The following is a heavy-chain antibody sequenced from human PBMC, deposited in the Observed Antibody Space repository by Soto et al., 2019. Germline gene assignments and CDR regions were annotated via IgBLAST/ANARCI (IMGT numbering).Heavy chain of an antibody. CDR2: ISVYNGNT. CDR3: ARAGASVFYYYYYMEV. J-gene: IGHJ6*03. V-gene: IGHV1-18*01. D-gene: IGHD3-16*01. Sequence: QVHLVQSGDEVKKAGAAVKVSCKASGYSFSSHGIGWVRQAPGQGLEWMGWISVYNGNTNYAQRFQGRVTLTTDTSTSTAYMELRSLRSDDTAVYYCARAGASVFYYYYYMEVWAKGTTVTVSS. CDR1: GYSFSSHG.